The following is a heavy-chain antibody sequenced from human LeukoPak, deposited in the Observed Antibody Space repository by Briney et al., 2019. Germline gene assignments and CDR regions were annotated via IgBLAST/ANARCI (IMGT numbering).Heavy chain of an antibody. CDR2: INHSGST. D-gene: IGHD2-2*02. J-gene: IGHJ5*02. CDR1: GGSFSGYY. Sequence: SETLSLTCAVYGGSFSGYYWSWLRQPPGKGLEWIGEINHSGSTNYNPSLKSRVTISVDTSKNQFSLKLSSVTAADTAVYYCARGRIGYCSSTSCYTFSWFDPWGQGTLVTVSS. CDR3: ARGRIGYCSSTSCYTFSWFDP. V-gene: IGHV4-34*01.